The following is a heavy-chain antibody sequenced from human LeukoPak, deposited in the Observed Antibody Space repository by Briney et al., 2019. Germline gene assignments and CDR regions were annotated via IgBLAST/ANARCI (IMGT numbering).Heavy chain of an antibody. D-gene: IGHD2-15*01. Sequence: GGSLRLSCAASGFTFDDYGMSWVRQVPGKGLEWVSSINWNGDSTGYADSVKGRFTISRDNAKNFLYLQMNSLRAEDTALYYCARVKGSSYHRQFDPWGQGTLVTVSS. CDR1: GFTFDDYG. CDR2: INWNGDST. V-gene: IGHV3-20*04. J-gene: IGHJ5*02. CDR3: ARVKGSSYHRQFDP.